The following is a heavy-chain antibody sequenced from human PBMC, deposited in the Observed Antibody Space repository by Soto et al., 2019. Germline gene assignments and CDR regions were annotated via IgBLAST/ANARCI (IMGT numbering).Heavy chain of an antibody. Sequence: QVQLQGSGPGLVKPSQTLSLTCTVSGGSISSGGYYWNWIRQHPGKGLEWIGYIYYSGSPYYNPSLKSRVTISVDTSKNQFSLKLSSVTAADTAVYYCARMLGATIFDYWGQGTLVTVSS. CDR1: GGSISSGGYY. D-gene: IGHD5-12*01. V-gene: IGHV4-31*03. CDR2: IYYSGSP. J-gene: IGHJ4*02. CDR3: ARMLGATIFDY.